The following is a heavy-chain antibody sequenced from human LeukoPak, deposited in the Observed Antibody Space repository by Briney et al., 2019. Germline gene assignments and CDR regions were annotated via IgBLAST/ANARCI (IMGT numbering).Heavy chain of an antibody. J-gene: IGHJ6*02. CDR3: ASLRGTIFGVVNPYYDWSMDG. CDR1: GYTFTGYY. D-gene: IGHD3-3*01. CDR2: INPNSGGT. Sequence: ASVTVSCKASGYTFTGYYMHWVRQAPGQGLEWMGWINPNSGGTNYAQKFQGRVTMTRDTSISTAYMELSRLRSDDTAVYYCASLRGTIFGVVNPYYDWSMDGWGQGTTVTVSS. V-gene: IGHV1-2*02.